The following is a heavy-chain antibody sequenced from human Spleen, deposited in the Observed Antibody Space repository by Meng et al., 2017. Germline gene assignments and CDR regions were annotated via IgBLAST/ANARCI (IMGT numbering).Heavy chain of an antibody. CDR2: INHSGGG. CDR3: ARGPTTMAHDFDY. Sequence: VQLQQWGAGLLKPSGTLSLTCVVSGGSFSDYYWSWIRQPPGKGLEWIGEINHSGGGGCNPSLESRATISVDTSQNNLSLKLSSVTAADSAVYYCARGPTTMAHDFDYWGQGTLVTVSS. D-gene: IGHD4-11*01. J-gene: IGHJ4*02. CDR1: GGSFSDYY. V-gene: IGHV4-34*01.